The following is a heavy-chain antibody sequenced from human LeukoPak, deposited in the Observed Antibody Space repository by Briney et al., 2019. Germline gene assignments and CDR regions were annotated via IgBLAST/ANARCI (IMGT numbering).Heavy chain of an antibody. CDR1: GGSIGSYY. CDR3: ARASIAARQLDY. J-gene: IGHJ4*02. CDR2: IYTSGST. V-gene: IGHV4-4*07. D-gene: IGHD6-6*01. Sequence: PSETLSLTCTVSGGSIGSYYWNWIRQPAGKGLEGIVRIYTSGSTNYTPSPKSRVTMSVDTSKNRFSLTLSSLPAADTAVYYCARASIAARQLDYWGQGTLVTVSS.